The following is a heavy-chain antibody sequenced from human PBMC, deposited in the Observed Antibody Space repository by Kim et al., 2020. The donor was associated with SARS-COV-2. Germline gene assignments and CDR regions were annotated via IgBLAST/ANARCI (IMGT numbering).Heavy chain of an antibody. CDR2: MYYSGSSS. Sequence: SETLSLTCTVSDGSVSNYYWSWIRQPPGKGLEWIGYMYYSGSSSNYNPSLKSRVTISVDASKNQVSLKLSSVTGADTAVYYCARVPAGHYYYYMDVWGKG. V-gene: IGHV4-59*02. J-gene: IGHJ6*03. CDR1: DGSVSNYY. CDR3: ARVPAGHYYYYMDV.